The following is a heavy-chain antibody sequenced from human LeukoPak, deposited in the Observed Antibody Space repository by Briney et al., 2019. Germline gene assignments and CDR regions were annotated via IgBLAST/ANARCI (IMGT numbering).Heavy chain of an antibody. D-gene: IGHD1-1*01. Sequence: ASVKVSCKASGYTFTSYAMHWVRQAPGQRLEWMGWINAGNGNTKYSQKFQGRVTITRDTSASTAYMELSSLRSEDTAVYYCARDLEGGHFYYYYGMDVWGQGTTVTVS. V-gene: IGHV1-3*01. J-gene: IGHJ6*02. CDR1: GYTFTSYA. CDR2: INAGNGNT. CDR3: ARDLEGGHFYYYYGMDV.